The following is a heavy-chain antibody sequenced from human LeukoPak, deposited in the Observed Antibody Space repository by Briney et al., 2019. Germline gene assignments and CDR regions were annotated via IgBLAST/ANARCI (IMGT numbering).Heavy chain of an antibody. Sequence: GGSLRLSCAASGFTFSSYSMNWVRQAPGKGLEWVSYISSSSSTIYYADSVKGRFTISRDNAKNSLYLQMNILRAEDKAVYYCASDSHPGWEQPSFDHWGQGTLVTVSS. CDR3: ASDSHPGWEQPSFDH. J-gene: IGHJ5*02. CDR2: ISSSSSTI. V-gene: IGHV3-48*04. CDR1: GFTFSSYS. D-gene: IGHD1-26*01.